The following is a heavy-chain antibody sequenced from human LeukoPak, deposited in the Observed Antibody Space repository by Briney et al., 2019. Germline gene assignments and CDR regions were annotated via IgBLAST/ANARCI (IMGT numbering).Heavy chain of an antibody. V-gene: IGHV3-23*01. Sequence: GGSLRLSCAASGFTFSSYAMSWVRQAPGKGLEWVSAISGSGGSTYYADSVKGRFTISRDNSKNTLYLQMNSLRAEDTAVYYCAKVGVGATNYYYYGMDVWGQGTTVTVSS. CDR1: GFTFSSYA. CDR2: ISGSGGST. J-gene: IGHJ6*02. CDR3: AKVGVGATNYYYYGMDV. D-gene: IGHD1-26*01.